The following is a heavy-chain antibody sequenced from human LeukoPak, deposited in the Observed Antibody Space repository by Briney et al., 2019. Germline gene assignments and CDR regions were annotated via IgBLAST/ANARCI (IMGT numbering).Heavy chain of an antibody. J-gene: IGHJ4*02. V-gene: IGHV4-4*09. Sequence: KPSETLSLTCTVSGGSLSGYYWSWIRQTPGKGLEWIGYIYSSGTTNYNRSLQSRVIISLDTPKNQFSLSVTSVTAADTAMYFCARRISSWNVYIDKWGQGIQDTVSS. D-gene: IGHD1-1*01. CDR2: IYSSGTT. CDR3: ARRISSWNVYIDK. CDR1: GGSLSGYY.